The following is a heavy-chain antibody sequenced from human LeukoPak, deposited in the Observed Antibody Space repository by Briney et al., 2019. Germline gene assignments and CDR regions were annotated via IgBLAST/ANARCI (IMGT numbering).Heavy chain of an antibody. V-gene: IGHV3-30*18. J-gene: IGHJ4*02. CDR2: ISYDGSNK. Sequence: PGGSLRLSCAASGFTFSSYGVHWVRQAPGKGLEWVAVISYDGSNKYYADSVKGRFTISRDNSKNTLYLQMNSLRAEDTAVYYCAKEGYYYDSSAWDYWGQGTLVTVSS. CDR3: AKEGYYYDSSAWDY. D-gene: IGHD3-22*01. CDR1: GFTFSSYG.